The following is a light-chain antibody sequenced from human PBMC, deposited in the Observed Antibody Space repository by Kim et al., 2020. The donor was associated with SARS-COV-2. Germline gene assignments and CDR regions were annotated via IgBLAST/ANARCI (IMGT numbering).Light chain of an antibody. CDR3: QQYGSSPAT. V-gene: IGKV3-20*01. J-gene: IGKJ1*01. CDR2: GAS. CDR1: QTVTSNY. Sequence: SPGERAPLPCRASQTVTSNYLAWYQQKPGQAPRRLIYGASSRATGIPDRFSGSGSGTDFTLTISRLEPEDFAVYYCQQYGSSPATFGQGTKVDIK.